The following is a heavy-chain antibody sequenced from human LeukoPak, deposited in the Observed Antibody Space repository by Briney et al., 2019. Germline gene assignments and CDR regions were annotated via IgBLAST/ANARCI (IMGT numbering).Heavy chain of an antibody. CDR1: GFTFSSYW. Sequence: PGGSLRLSCTASGFTFSSYWMHWVRQTPGKGLVCVSRIITDGTSTSYADSVKGRFTISRDNAKNSLYLQMNSLRAEDTAVYYCARGDYYDSSGYYYGFDYWGQGTLVTVSS. J-gene: IGHJ4*02. CDR2: IITDGTST. CDR3: ARGDYYDSSGYYYGFDY. V-gene: IGHV3-74*01. D-gene: IGHD3-22*01.